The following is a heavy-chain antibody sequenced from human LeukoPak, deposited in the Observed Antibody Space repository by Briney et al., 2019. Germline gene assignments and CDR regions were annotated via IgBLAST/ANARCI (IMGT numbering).Heavy chain of an antibody. V-gene: IGHV4-59*08. J-gene: IGHJ4*02. CDR1: GGSISSYY. CDR2: IYYSGST. Sequence: PSETLSLTCTVSGGSISSYYWSWIRQPPGRGLEWIGYIYYSGSTNYNPSLQSRVTISVDTSKNQFSLKLTSVTAADTAVYYCARGSSDWYFDYWGQGTLVTVSS. CDR3: ARGSSDWYFDY. D-gene: IGHD6-19*01.